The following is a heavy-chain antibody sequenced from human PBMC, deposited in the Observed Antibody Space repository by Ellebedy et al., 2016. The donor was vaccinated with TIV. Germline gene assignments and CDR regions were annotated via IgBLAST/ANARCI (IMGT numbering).Heavy chain of an antibody. J-gene: IGHJ3*02. CDR3: ATAAEQWLDAFDI. Sequence: ASVKVSCKASGYTFTSSDINWVRQATGQGLEWMGWMNPNSGNTGYAQKFQGRVTMTEDTSTDTAYVELSSLRSEDTAVYYCATAAEQWLDAFDIWGQGTMVTVSS. V-gene: IGHV1-8*01. CDR1: GYTFTSSD. CDR2: MNPNSGNT. D-gene: IGHD6-19*01.